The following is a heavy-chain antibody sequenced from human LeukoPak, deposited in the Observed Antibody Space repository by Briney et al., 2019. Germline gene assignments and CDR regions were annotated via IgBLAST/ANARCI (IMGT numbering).Heavy chain of an antibody. V-gene: IGHV3-23*01. CDR2: LSGSGDNT. J-gene: IGHJ4*02. Sequence: GGSLRLSCAASRFTFSGYAMSWVRQAPGKGLEWVSALSGSGDNTYYADSVKGRFTISRDNSKDTLYLQTNSLRAEDTAVYYCAKARFSIGLFDYWGQGTLVTVSS. CDR1: RFTFSGYA. CDR3: AKARFSIGLFDY. D-gene: IGHD3-3*02.